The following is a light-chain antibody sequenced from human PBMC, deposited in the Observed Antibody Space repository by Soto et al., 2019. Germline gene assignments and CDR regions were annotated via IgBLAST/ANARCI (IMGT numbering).Light chain of an antibody. Sequence: ELVMTQAPATLCVSPGDKATLSCRASQSISSDLAGYQQKPGQAPRLLIYGASTRATDIPARISGSVSGTDFTLTISRLQSEDFAVYYCQQYNKWPPQYTFGQRTQLEIK. CDR2: GAS. CDR3: QQYNKWPPQYT. J-gene: IGKJ2*01. V-gene: IGKV3-15*01. CDR1: QSISSD.